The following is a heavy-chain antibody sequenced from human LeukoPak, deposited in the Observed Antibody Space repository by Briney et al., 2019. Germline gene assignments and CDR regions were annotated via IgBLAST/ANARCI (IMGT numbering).Heavy chain of an antibody. D-gene: IGHD2-15*01. Sequence: SVKVSCKASGGTFSTYVISWVRQAPGQGLEWMGGIIPIFGAANYAQKFQGRVTITADESTSTAYMELSSLRSDDTAMYYCAREESSYWGPWGQGTLVTVSS. CDR1: GGTFSTYV. CDR3: AREESSYWGP. CDR2: IIPIFGAA. J-gene: IGHJ5*02. V-gene: IGHV1-69*01.